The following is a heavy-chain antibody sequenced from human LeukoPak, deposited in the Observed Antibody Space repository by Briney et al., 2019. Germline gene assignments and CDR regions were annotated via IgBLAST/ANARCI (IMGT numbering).Heavy chain of an antibody. Sequence: SETLSLTCTVAGVSINSDNYYWTWIRQHPGKGLEWIGFIFYTGSTSYNRSLKSRVAISTDTSTNQFSLRLTSVTVADTAVYYCAGGKGQQTPDWFDPWGQGTQVTVSS. CDR1: GVSINSDNYY. J-gene: IGHJ5*02. V-gene: IGHV4-31*03. CDR2: IFYTGST. D-gene: IGHD3-16*01. CDR3: AGGKGQQTPDWFDP.